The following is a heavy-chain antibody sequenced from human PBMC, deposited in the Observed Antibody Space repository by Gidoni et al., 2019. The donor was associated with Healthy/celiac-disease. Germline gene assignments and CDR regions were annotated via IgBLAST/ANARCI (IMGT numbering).Heavy chain of an antibody. Sequence: QVQLQQWGAGLLKPSETLSLTCAVYGGSVSGYYWRWIRQPPGKGLEWIGEINHSGSTNYNPSLKSRVTISVDTSKIQFSLKLSSVTAADTAVYYCARRQNRYCSSTSCYRDWYFDLWGRGTLVTVSS. V-gene: IGHV4-34*01. D-gene: IGHD2-2*02. CDR1: GGSVSGYY. J-gene: IGHJ2*01. CDR2: INHSGST. CDR3: ARRQNRYCSSTSCYRDWYFDL.